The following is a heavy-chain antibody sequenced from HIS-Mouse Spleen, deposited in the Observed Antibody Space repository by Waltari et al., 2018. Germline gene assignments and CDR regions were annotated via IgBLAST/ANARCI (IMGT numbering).Heavy chain of an antibody. CDR3: AREIPYSSSWYDWYFDL. J-gene: IGHJ2*01. Sequence: QLQLQESGPGLVKPSETLSLTCTVSGGSISSSSYYWGWIRQPPGKGLEWLGGINYSGSTYNNPSLKSRVTISVDTSKNQFSLKLSSVTAADTAVYYCAREIPYSSSWYDWYFDLWGRGTLVTVSS. V-gene: IGHV4-39*02. D-gene: IGHD6-13*01. CDR2: INYSGST. CDR1: GGSISSSSYY.